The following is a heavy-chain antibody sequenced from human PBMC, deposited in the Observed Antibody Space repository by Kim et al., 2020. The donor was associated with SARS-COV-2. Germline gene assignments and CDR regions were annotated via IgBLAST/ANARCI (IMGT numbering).Heavy chain of an antibody. D-gene: IGHD1-26*01. V-gene: IGHV3-23*03. CDR3: ANHPEYSGRPSGFDY. J-gene: IGHJ4*02. Sequence: DPVKRRFTISRDNSKNTLYLQMNSLRAEDTAVYYCANHPEYSGRPSGFDYWGQGTLVTVSS.